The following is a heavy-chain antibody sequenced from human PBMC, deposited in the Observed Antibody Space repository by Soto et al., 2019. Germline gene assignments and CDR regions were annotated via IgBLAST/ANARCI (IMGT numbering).Heavy chain of an antibody. J-gene: IGHJ4*02. CDR3: ARLDYDNSAYYYFDY. CDR1: GGSISSSSYY. V-gene: IGHV4-39*01. D-gene: IGHD3-22*01. CDR2: IYYSGST. Sequence: PSETLSLTCTVSGGSISSSSYYWGWIRQPPGKGLEWIGTIYYSGSTYYNPSLKSRVTISVDTSKNQFSLTLSSVTAADTAVYYCARLDYDNSAYYYFDYWGQGALVTVSS.